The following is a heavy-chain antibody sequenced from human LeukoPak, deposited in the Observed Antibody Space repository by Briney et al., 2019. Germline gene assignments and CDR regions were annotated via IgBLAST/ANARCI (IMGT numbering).Heavy chain of an antibody. CDR2: ISANSDTI. Sequence: GGSLRLSCVASGFTFSSYSMNWVRQAPGEGLEWVSYISANSDTIYYADSVKGRFTISRDNAKNSLYLQMNSLRAEDTAVYYCATGGLLAFDPWGQGTLVTVSS. CDR1: GFTFSSYS. V-gene: IGHV3-48*04. J-gene: IGHJ5*02. CDR3: ATGGLLAFDP.